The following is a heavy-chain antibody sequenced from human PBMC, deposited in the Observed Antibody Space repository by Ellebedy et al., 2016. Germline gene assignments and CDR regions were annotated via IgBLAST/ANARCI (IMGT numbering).Heavy chain of an antibody. CDR1: GGSFSGYY. J-gene: IGHJ4*02. V-gene: IGHV4-34*01. CDR2: INHSGSS. Sequence: SETLSLXCAVYGGSFSGYYWSWIRQPPGKGLEWIGEINHSGSSNYNPSLKSRVTISVDKSRNQFSLKLSSVTAADTAVYYCARVRALYYFDYWGQGTLVTVSS. CDR3: ARVRALYYFDY.